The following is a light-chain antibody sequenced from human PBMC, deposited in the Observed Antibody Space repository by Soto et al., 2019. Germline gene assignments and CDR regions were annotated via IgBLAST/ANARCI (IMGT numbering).Light chain of an antibody. CDR2: EGT. CDR1: NSDIGSNP. V-gene: IGLV1-44*01. Sequence: QSVLTQPPSASGTPGQRVTISCSGSNSDIGSNPVNWYQHLPGTAPKLLIYEGTQRPSGVSSRFSGSKSGNTASLTISGLQAEDEADYYCCSYASSSSYVFGTGTKLTVL. CDR3: CSYASSSSYV. J-gene: IGLJ1*01.